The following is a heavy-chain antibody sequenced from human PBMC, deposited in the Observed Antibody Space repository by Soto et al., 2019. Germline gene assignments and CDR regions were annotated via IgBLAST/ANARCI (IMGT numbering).Heavy chain of an antibody. V-gene: IGHV3-21*01. CDR3: ARDYTLFDP. Sequence: GSLRRSCTACGFNFNTYIINWVRQAPGKGLEWVSSISSSSNYIYYADSVKGRFTISRDNAINSLYLQMNSLRAEDTAVYYCARDYTLFDPWGQGTLVTVSS. CDR2: ISSSSNYI. CDR1: GFNFNTYI. J-gene: IGHJ5*02.